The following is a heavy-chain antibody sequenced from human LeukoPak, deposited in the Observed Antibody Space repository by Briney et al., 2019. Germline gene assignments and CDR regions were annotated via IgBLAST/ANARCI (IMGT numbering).Heavy chain of an antibody. D-gene: IGHD2-21*02. Sequence: GGSLRLSCAASGFTFSSYWIHWVRQAPGKGLVWVANIKQDGSEKCYVDSVKGRFTTSRDNAKNSLYLQMNSLRAEDTAVYYCARASVVVTAIPRYWGQGTLVTVSS. CDR2: IKQDGSEK. CDR1: GFTFSSYW. CDR3: ARASVVVTAIPRY. V-gene: IGHV3-7*01. J-gene: IGHJ4*02.